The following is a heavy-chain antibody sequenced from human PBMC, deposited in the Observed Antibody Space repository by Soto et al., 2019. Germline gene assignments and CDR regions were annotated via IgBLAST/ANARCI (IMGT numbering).Heavy chain of an antibody. D-gene: IGHD1-26*01. CDR1: GFTFSSYG. CDR3: ARGPGGVEHYMDV. V-gene: IGHV3-33*01. J-gene: IGHJ6*03. Sequence: ESGGGVVQPGRSLRLSCAASGFTFSSYGMHWVRQAPGKGLEWVAVIWYDGSNKYYADSVKGRFTISRDNSKNTLYLQMNSLRAEDTAVYYCARGPGGVEHYMDVWGKGTTVTVSS. CDR2: IWYDGSNK.